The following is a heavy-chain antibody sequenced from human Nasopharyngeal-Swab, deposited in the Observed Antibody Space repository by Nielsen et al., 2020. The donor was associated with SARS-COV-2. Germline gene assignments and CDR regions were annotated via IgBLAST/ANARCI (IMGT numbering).Heavy chain of an antibody. J-gene: IGHJ5*02. Sequence: GGSLRLSCTGFGYSFANYWIGWVRQMPGKGLEWMGSIYPGNSDTRYSPAFPGRVTISADKSINTAYLQWTSLRASDTAVYYCARRAGRDGYNYEVDPWGQGTLVTVSS. CDR2: IYPGNSDT. CDR3: ARRAGRDGYNYEVDP. D-gene: IGHD5-24*01. CDR1: GYSFANYW. V-gene: IGHV5-51*01.